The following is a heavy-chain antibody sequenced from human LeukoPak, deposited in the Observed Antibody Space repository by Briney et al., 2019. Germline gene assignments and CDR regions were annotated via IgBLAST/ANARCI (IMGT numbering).Heavy chain of an antibody. CDR1: GGTFSSYA. CDR2: IIPIFGTA. J-gene: IGHJ3*02. V-gene: IGHV1-69*13. CDR3: AREEREYCGGDCNDAFDI. D-gene: IGHD2-21*02. Sequence: ASVKVSCKASGGTFSSYAISWVRQAPGQGLEWMGGIIPIFGTANYAQKFQGRVTITADESTSTAYMELSSLRSEDAAVYYCAREEREYCGGDCNDAFDIWGQGTMVTVSS.